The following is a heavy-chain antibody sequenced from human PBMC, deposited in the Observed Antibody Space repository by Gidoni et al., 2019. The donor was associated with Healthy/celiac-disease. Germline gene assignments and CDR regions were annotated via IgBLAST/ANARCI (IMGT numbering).Heavy chain of an antibody. CDR1: GGSISSSSYY. CDR3: AGGRNEHIVVVTSIVDY. D-gene: IGHD2-21*02. CDR2: TSYSGST. Sequence: HLQLQESGPGLVKPSETLSHTCTVSGGSISSSSYYWGWIRQPPGKGLEWIGSTSYSGSTYSNPYLKSRVTISVDTSKNQFSLKLSSVTAADTAVYSCAGGRNEHIVVVTSIVDYWGQGTLVTVSS. V-gene: IGHV4-39*07. J-gene: IGHJ4*02.